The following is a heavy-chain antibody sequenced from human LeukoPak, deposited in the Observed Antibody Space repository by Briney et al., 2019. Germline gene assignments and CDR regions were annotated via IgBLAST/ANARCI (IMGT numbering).Heavy chain of an antibody. CDR1: GGSISSSSYY. CDR3: ARRRYDFWSGYQTDFFDY. CDR2: IYSSGST. J-gene: IGHJ4*02. D-gene: IGHD3-3*01. Sequence: PSETLSLTCTVSGGSISSSSYYWGWIRQPPGKGLEWIGSIYSSGSTYYNPSLKSRVTISVDTSKNQFSLKLSSVTAADTAVYYCARRRYDFWSGYQTDFFDYWGQGTLVTVSS. V-gene: IGHV4-39*01.